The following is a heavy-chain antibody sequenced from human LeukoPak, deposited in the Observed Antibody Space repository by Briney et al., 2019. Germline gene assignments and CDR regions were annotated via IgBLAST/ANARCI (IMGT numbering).Heavy chain of an antibody. CDR3: ARNDFGSGWLGDY. CDR2: IGGSGGGT. V-gene: IGHV3-23*01. Sequence: PGGSLRLSCAASGFTFSTYAMSWVRQAPGKGLEWVSTIGGSGGGTYYAESMKGRFIISRDTSKNTLFLQMNSLRAEDTALYYCARNDFGSGWLGDYWGQGTLVTVFS. D-gene: IGHD6-19*01. J-gene: IGHJ4*02. CDR1: GFTFSTYA.